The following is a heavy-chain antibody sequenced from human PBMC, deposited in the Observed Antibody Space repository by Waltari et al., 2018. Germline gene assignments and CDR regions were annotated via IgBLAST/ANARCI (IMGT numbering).Heavy chain of an antibody. CDR2: ISRSSSTI. CDR1: GFTFSSYS. J-gene: IGHJ4*02. CDR3: AREKFTGYSSGWPFGY. V-gene: IGHV3-48*01. D-gene: IGHD6-19*01. Sequence: EVQLVESGGGLVQPGGSLRLSCAASGFTFSSYSMNWVRQAPGKGPELVSYISRSSSTIYYADSVKGRFTISRDNAKNSLYLQMNSLRAEDTAVYYCAREKFTGYSSGWPFGYWGQGTLVTVSS.